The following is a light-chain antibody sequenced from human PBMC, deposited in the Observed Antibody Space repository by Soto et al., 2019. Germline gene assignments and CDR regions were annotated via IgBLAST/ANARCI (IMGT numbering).Light chain of an antibody. J-gene: IGKJ5*01. CDR3: ELYSKWAP. Sequence: EIVLAQSPAIPSVSPEERATLSCRARECVSGNLAWYQRKPGPAPRLLIEQTASRATASPARCRGSGSAREFTLTISSPQYEDFAVYYCELYSKWAPFSQGTGLDIK. CDR1: ECVSGN. CDR2: QTA. V-gene: IGKV3-15*01.